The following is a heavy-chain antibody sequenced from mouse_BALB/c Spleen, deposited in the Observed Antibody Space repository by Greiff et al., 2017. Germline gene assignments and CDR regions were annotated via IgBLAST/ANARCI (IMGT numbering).Heavy chain of an antibody. V-gene: IGHV5-6-3*01. Sequence: EVQVVESGGGLVQPGGSLKLSCAASGFTFSSYGMSWVRQTPDKRLELVATINSNGGSTYYPDSVKGRFTISRDNAKNTLYLQMSSLKSEDTAMYYCARDRDYYGSSFAYWGQGTLVTVSA. J-gene: IGHJ3*01. CDR3: ARDRDYYGSSFAY. CDR1: GFTFSSYG. D-gene: IGHD1-1*01. CDR2: INSNGGST.